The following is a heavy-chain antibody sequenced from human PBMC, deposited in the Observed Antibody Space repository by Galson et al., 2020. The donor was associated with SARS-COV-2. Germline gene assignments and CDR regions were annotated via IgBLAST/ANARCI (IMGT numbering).Heavy chain of an antibody. J-gene: IGHJ4*02. Sequence: GGSLRLSCAASGFTFSTYGMHWVRQAPGKGLEWVAVIFYDGNYKYYGDSVKGRFTISRDNSKNTVYLQMNSLTAEDTAVYYCARREEDNKRRGLEHWGQGILVTVSS. CDR1: GFTFSTYG. CDR2: IFYDGNYK. CDR3: ARREEDNKRRGLEH. V-gene: IGHV3-33*01. D-gene: IGHD1-1*01.